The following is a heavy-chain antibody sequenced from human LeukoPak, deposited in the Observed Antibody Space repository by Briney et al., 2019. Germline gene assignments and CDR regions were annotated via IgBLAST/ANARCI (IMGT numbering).Heavy chain of an antibody. CDR1: GYTFTSYG. Sequence: ASVKVSCKASGYTFTSYGISWVRQAPGQGLKWMGWISAYNGNTNYAQKLQGRVTMTTDTSTSTAYMELRSLRSDDTAVYYCARDSPGYDYVWGSYRPPPYYYYYGMDVWGQGTTVTVSS. CDR3: ARDSPGYDYVWGSYRPPPYYYYYGMDV. V-gene: IGHV1-18*01. D-gene: IGHD3-16*02. CDR2: ISAYNGNT. J-gene: IGHJ6*02.